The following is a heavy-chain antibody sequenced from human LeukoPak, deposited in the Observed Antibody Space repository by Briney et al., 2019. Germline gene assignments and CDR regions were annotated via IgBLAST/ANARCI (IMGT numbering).Heavy chain of an antibody. CDR1: GYTFTGYY. Sequence: ASVKVSCKASGYTFTGYYMHWVRQAPGQGLEWMGIINPSGGSTSYAQKFQGRVTMTRDTSTSTVYMELSSLRSEDTAVYYCAREGLLTLSYYYYMDVWGKGTTVTISS. CDR2: INPSGGST. D-gene: IGHD3-9*01. V-gene: IGHV1-46*01. J-gene: IGHJ6*03. CDR3: AREGLLTLSYYYYMDV.